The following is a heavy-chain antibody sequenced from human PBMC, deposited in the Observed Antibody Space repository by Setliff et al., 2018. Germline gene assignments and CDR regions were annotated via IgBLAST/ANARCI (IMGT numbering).Heavy chain of an antibody. CDR3: AKDTHYYASSGYYCFDY. CDR2: IRHDGSNE. CDR1: GFTSSMYG. J-gene: IGHJ4*02. D-gene: IGHD3-22*01. Sequence: GSLKISCAASGFTSSMYGVHWVRQAPGKGLEWVAYIRHDGSNENYADSVKGRFTISRDNSRNTLFLQMNSLRAEDTGVYYCAKDTHYYASSGYYCFDYWGQGTLVTVSS. V-gene: IGHV3-30*02.